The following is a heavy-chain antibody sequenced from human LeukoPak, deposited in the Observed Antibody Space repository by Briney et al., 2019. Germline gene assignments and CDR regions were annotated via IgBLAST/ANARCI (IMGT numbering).Heavy chain of an antibody. CDR3: ARESSPSFYGMDV. CDR1: GGSISVSSYY. V-gene: IGHV4-39*07. J-gene: IGHJ6*02. Sequence: PSETLSLTCTVSGGSISVSSYYWGWIRQPPGKGLEWIGSIYYSGSTYYNPSLKSRVTISVDTSKNQFSLKLSSVTAADTAVYYCARESSPSFYGMDVWGQGTTVTVSS. CDR2: IYYSGST. D-gene: IGHD2-2*01.